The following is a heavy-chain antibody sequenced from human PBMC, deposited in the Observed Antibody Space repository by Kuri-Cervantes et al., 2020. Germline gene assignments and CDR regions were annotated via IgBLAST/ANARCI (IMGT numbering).Heavy chain of an antibody. CDR2: IYHSGST. J-gene: IGHJ3*02. V-gene: IGHV4-30-2*01. CDR3: ARLYGDSRLGAFDI. CDR1: GGSISSGSYY. D-gene: IGHD4-17*01. Sequence: LRLSCTVSGGSISSGSYYWSWIRQPPGKGLEWIGYIYHSGSTYYNPSLKSRVTISVDRSKNQFSLKLSSVTAADTAVYYCARLYGDSRLGAFDIWGQGTMVTVSS.